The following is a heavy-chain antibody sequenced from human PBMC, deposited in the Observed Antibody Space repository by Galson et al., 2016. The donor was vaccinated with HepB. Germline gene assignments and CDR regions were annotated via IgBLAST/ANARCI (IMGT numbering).Heavy chain of an antibody. V-gene: IGHV4-39*01. CDR3: ARAGLTTEASFDS. CDR2: VYRGRT. CDR1: DGSISSGSFS. Sequence: CSVSDGSISSGSFSWGWIRQPPGKGLEWIGTVYRGRTYYNPSLAGRGTISVGMSTGLLSLKLTSLTAADTAVYYCARAGLTTEASFDSWGQGTLVAVSS. D-gene: IGHD1-1*01. J-gene: IGHJ4*02.